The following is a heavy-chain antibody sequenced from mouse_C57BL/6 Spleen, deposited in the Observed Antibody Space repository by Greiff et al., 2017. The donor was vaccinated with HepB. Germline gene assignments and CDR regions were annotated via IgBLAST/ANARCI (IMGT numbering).Heavy chain of an antibody. CDR2: INPSNGGT. CDR3: AREEGEGYYVDY. J-gene: IGHJ2*01. D-gene: IGHD3-3*01. V-gene: IGHV1-53*01. Sequence: VQLQQPGPELVKPGASVKLSCKASGYTFTSYWMHWVKQRPGQGLEWIGNINPSNGGTNYNEKFKSKATLTVDKSSSTAYMQLSSLTSEDSAGYYCAREEGEGYYVDYWGQGTTLTVSS. CDR1: GYTFTSYW.